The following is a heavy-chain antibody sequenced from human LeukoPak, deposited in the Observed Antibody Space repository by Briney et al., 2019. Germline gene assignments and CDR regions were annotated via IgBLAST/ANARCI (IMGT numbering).Heavy chain of an antibody. CDR1: GGSISSGSYY. CDR2: IYTSGST. V-gene: IGHV4-61*02. Sequence: SQTLSLTCTVSGGSISSGSYYWSWIRQPAGKGLEWIGRIYTSGSTNYNPSLKSRVTISIDTSKNQFSLKLSSVTAADTAVYYCARDGYSGYGLDRATINAFDIWGQGTMVTVSS. D-gene: IGHD5-12*01. CDR3: ARDGYSGYGLDRATINAFDI. J-gene: IGHJ3*02.